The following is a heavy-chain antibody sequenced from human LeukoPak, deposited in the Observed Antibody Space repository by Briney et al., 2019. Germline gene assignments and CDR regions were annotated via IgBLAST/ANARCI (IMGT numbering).Heavy chain of an antibody. J-gene: IGHJ6*02. D-gene: IGHD3-9*01. CDR3: ARDISDDILTGYRSEGYGMDV. CDR1: GDSVSSNSAA. Sequence: SQTLSLTCAISGDSVSSNSAAWNWIRQSPSRGLEWLGGTYYRSKWYNDYAVSVKSRITINPDTSKNQFSLQLNSVTPEDTAVYYCARDISDDILTGYRSEGYGMDVWGQGTTVTVSS. CDR2: TYYRSKWYN. V-gene: IGHV6-1*01.